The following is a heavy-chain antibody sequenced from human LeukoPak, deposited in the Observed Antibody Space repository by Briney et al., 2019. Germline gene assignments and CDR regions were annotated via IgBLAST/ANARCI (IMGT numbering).Heavy chain of an antibody. CDR2: IYHSGST. D-gene: IGHD3-9*01. V-gene: IGHV4-30-2*01. CDR3: ASSVRYFDWFGFDP. Sequence: SQTLSLTCAVSGGSISSGGYSWSWIRQPPGKGLDWIGYIYHSGSTYYNPSLKSRVTISVDRSKNQFSLKLSSVTAADTAVYYCASSVRYFDWFGFDPWGQGTLVTVSS. CDR1: GGSISSGGYS. J-gene: IGHJ5*02.